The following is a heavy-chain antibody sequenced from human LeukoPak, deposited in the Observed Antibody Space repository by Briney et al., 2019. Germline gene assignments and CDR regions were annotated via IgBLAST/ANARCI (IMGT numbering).Heavy chain of an antibody. J-gene: IGHJ4*02. CDR2: IYYSGST. V-gene: IGHV4-59*01. Sequence: SETLSHTCTVSGGSISSYYWSWIRQPPGKGLEWIGYIYYSGSTNYNPSLKSRVTISVDTSKNQFSLKLSSVTAADTAVYYCARDIVGATSYWGQGTLVTVSS. D-gene: IGHD1-26*01. CDR1: GGSISSYY. CDR3: ARDIVGATSY.